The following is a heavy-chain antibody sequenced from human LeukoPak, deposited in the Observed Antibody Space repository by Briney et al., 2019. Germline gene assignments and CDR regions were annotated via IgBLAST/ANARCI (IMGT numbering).Heavy chain of an antibody. Sequence: ASVKVSCKASGYTFTGYYMHWVRQAPGQGLEWMGWISAYNGNTNYAQKLQGRVTMTTDTSTSTAYMELRSLRSDDTAVFYCAREVYDFWSGYYHHYYYGMDVWGQGTTVTVSS. J-gene: IGHJ6*02. D-gene: IGHD3-3*01. CDR3: AREVYDFWSGYYHHYYYGMDV. CDR1: GYTFTGYY. CDR2: ISAYNGNT. V-gene: IGHV1-18*04.